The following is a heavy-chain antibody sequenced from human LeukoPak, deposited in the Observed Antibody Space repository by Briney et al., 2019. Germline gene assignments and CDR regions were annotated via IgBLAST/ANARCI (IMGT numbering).Heavy chain of an antibody. Sequence: GGSLRLSCAASGVTFSRTWMSWVRQAPGKGLEWVGRIKSNTDDGTTDLAAPVKGRFTISRDDSETALYLQMNSLRPEDTAVYYCARGSDFVWGSYRPYFDYWGQGTLVTVSS. CDR3: ARGSDFVWGSYRPYFDY. CDR2: IKSNTDDGTT. V-gene: IGHV3-15*01. J-gene: IGHJ4*02. CDR1: GVTFSRTW. D-gene: IGHD3-16*02.